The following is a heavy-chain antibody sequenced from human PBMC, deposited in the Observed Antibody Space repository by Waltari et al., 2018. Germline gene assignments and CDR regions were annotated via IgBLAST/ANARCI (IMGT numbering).Heavy chain of an antibody. CDR2: INPNSGGT. CDR1: GYTFTGYY. Sequence: QVQLVQSGAEVKKPGASVKVSCKASGYTFTGYYMHWVRQAPGQGLEWMGWINPNSGGTNYAQKFQGRVTVTRDTSISTAYMELSRLRSDDTAVYYCARDGAAYCGGDCPPGYWGQGTLVTVSS. CDR3: ARDGAAYCGGDCPPGY. J-gene: IGHJ4*02. D-gene: IGHD2-21*01. V-gene: IGHV1-2*02.